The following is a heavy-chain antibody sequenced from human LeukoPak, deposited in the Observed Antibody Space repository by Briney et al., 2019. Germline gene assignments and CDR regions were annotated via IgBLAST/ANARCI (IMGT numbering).Heavy chain of an antibody. CDR3: ARDYVYSFDY. Sequence: GGSLRLSCAASGFSFSSYSINWVRQAPGKGLEWVSYISGDGNAKHYTDSVKGRFTISRDNAKNALYLQMNSLRAEDTAVYFCARDYVYSFDYWGQGTLVTVSS. CDR2: ISGDGNAK. D-gene: IGHD2-21*01. J-gene: IGHJ4*02. CDR1: GFSFSSYS. V-gene: IGHV3-48*01.